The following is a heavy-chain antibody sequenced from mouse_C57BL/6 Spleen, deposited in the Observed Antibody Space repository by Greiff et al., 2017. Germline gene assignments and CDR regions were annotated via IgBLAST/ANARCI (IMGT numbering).Heavy chain of an antibody. V-gene: IGHV7-3*01. J-gene: IGHJ4*01. CDR2: IRNKANGYTT. CDR3: ARSQIYYGNYFYAMDY. D-gene: IGHD2-1*01. Sequence: EVKLQESGGGLVQPGGSLSLSCAASGFTFTDYYMSWVRQPPGKALEWLGFIRNKANGYTTEYSASVKGRFTISRDNSQSILYLQMNALRAEDSATYYCARSQIYYGNYFYAMDYWGQGTSVTVSS. CDR1: GFTFTDYY.